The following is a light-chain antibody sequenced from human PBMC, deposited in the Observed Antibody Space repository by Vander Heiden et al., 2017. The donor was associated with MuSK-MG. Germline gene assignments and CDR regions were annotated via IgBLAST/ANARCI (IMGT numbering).Light chain of an antibody. V-gene: IGKV1-39*01. CDR1: QSISSY. Sequence: EIQMTQSPSSLSASVGDRVTITCRASQSISSYLNWYQQKPGKAPKLLIYAASSLQCGVTSRFTDSGYRTDFTLTISIRQPEDFAPYYCQRTDSTPFHTFGQGTKLEIK. CDR2: AAS. CDR3: QRTDSTPFHT. J-gene: IGKJ2*01.